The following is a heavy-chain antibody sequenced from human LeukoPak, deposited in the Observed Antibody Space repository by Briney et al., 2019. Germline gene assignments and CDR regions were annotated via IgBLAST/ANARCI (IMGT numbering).Heavy chain of an antibody. J-gene: IGHJ6*02. CDR1: GFTFSSYG. V-gene: IGHV3-30*02. CDR3: AACGVPGTSALSYHYGMDV. Sequence: GGSLRLSCAASGFTFSSYGMHWVRQAPGKGLEWVAFIRYDGSNKYYADSVKGRFTVSRDNSKNTLYLQMDSLGVEDTAVFFCAACGVPGTSALSYHYGMDVWGQGTTVTVSS. CDR2: IRYDGSNK. D-gene: IGHD6-19*01.